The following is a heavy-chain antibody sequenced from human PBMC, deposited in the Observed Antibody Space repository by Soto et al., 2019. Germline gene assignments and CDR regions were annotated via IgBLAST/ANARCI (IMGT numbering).Heavy chain of an antibody. CDR3: AQILFGRSVAGGYFYMDV. CDR2: IFSNVEK. D-gene: IGHD6-19*01. CDR1: GFSLASGKVG. V-gene: IGHV2-26*01. Sequence: HVTLKESGPVLVKPTETLTLTCTVSGFSLASGKVGVTWIRQPPGKALEWLAHIFSNVEKSYRTSLKDRLTISEDTPKSQVVLTMTNVDPVDTATYYCAQILFGRSVAGGYFYMDVWGKGTTVTVSS. J-gene: IGHJ6*03.